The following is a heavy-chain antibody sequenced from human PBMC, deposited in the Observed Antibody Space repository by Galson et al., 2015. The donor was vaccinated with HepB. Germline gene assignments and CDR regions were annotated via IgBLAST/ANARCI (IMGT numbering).Heavy chain of an antibody. J-gene: IGHJ3*02. Sequence: ETLSLTCTVSGGSISSSSYYWGWIRQPPGKGLEWIGSIYYSGSTYYNPSLKSRVTISVDTSKNQFSLKLSSVTAADTAVYYCARRFTNYDILTGYYEFYAFDIWGQGTMVTVSS. D-gene: IGHD3-9*01. CDR3: ARRFTNYDILTGYYEFYAFDI. CDR1: GGSISSSSYY. CDR2: IYYSGST. V-gene: IGHV4-39*01.